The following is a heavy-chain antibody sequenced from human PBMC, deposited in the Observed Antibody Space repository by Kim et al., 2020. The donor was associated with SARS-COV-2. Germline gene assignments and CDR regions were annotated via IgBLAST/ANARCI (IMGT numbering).Heavy chain of an antibody. CDR3: AKDALVYCSGGSCYRPDFDY. V-gene: IGHV3-33*06. Sequence: RFTISRDNSKNTLYLQMNSLRAEDTAVYYCAKDALVYCSGGSCYRPDFDYWGQGTLVTVSS. J-gene: IGHJ4*02. D-gene: IGHD2-15*01.